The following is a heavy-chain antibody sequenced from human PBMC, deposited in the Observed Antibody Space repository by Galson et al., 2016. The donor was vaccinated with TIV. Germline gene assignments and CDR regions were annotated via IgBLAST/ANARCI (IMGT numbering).Heavy chain of an antibody. CDR2: IYSTGST. CDR1: GFDVSRHY. Sequence: SLRLSCAASGFDVSRHYMSWVRQAPGKGLEWVSFIYSTGSTKYADSVKGRFTISRDSSENTVFLQMNSLRAEDTAVYYCARLMEWQLGWFDCWGQGTLVTVSS. V-gene: IGHV3-53*01. J-gene: IGHJ4*02. CDR3: ARLMEWQLGWFDC. D-gene: IGHD3-3*01.